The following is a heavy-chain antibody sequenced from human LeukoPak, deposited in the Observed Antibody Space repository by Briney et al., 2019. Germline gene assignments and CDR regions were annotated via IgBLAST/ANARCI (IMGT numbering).Heavy chain of an antibody. CDR3: ARMGVSYYYDSSTYFPTAFDV. J-gene: IGHJ3*01. CDR1: GYSISSGYY. D-gene: IGHD3-22*01. Sequence: SETLSLTCDVSGYSISSGYYWGWIRQSPGEGLEWIATIFHSGSIYYNPFLKSRVTLSVDTSKNQFTLELDSVTAADTAMYYCARMGVSYYYDSSTYFPTAFDVWGQGTMVSVSS. CDR2: IFHSGSI. V-gene: IGHV4-38-2*01.